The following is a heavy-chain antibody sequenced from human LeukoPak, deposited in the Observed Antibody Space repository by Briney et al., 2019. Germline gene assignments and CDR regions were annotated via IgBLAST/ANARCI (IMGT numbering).Heavy chain of an antibody. CDR2: IYYSGST. CDR1: GGSISSYY. Sequence: SETLSLTCTVSGGSISSYYWSWIRQPPGKGLEWIGYIYYSGSTNYNPSLKSRVTISVDTSKNQFSLKLSSVTAADTAVYYCARDTEYHYYDSSGYYYFDYWGQGTLVTVSS. CDR3: ARDTEYHYYDSSGYYYFDY. J-gene: IGHJ4*02. D-gene: IGHD3-22*01. V-gene: IGHV4-59*01.